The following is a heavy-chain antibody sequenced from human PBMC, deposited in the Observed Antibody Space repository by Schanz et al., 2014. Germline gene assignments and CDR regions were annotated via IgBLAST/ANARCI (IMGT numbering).Heavy chain of an antibody. J-gene: IGHJ4*02. CDR2: ISGSGVST. Sequence: EVQLVESGGGLVQPGGSLRLSCAASGFTFSGCAMSWVRQAPGKGLEWVSAISGSGVSTYYADSVKGRFTISRDNSKNTLYLQMNSLRTEDTAVYFCAKSYDTSGYSGFDYWGQGTLVTVSS. D-gene: IGHD3-22*01. CDR1: GFTFSGCA. CDR3: AKSYDTSGYSGFDY. V-gene: IGHV3-23*04.